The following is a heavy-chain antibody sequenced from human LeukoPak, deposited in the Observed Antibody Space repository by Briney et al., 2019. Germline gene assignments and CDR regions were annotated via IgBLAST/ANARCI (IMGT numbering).Heavy chain of an antibody. CDR3: ARDHYDILTGFAANAAWFDP. CDR1: GYTFTGHY. D-gene: IGHD3-9*01. Sequence: ASVKVSCKASGYTFTGHYMHWVRQAPGQGLEWMGWINPNSGGTNYAQKFQGRVTMTRDTSISTAYMELSRLRSDDTAVYYCARDHYDILTGFAANAAWFDPWGQGTLVTVSS. CDR2: INPNSGGT. J-gene: IGHJ5*02. V-gene: IGHV1-2*02.